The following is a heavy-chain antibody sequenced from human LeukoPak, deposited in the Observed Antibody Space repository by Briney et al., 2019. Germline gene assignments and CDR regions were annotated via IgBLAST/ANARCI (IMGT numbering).Heavy chain of an antibody. CDR3: ARARVLIAVAGLYYFNC. CDR2: IKPDSGSS. CDR1: GYTFTAYY. V-gene: IGHV1-2*02. Sequence: ASVKVSCKASGYTFTAYYIHWLRQAPGQGPEWMSWIKPDSGSSHYAQTFQGRVSMTRDTSSNSAYMDMTRLKSDDTAVYYCARARVLIAVAGLYYFNCGREGALVTVSS. J-gene: IGHJ4*02. D-gene: IGHD6-19*01.